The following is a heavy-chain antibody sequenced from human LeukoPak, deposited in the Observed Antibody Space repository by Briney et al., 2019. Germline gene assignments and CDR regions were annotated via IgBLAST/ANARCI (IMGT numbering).Heavy chain of an antibody. Sequence: PGGSLRLSCAASGFTFSNYGMHWVRQAPGKGLEWVAVISYDGSNKYYADSVKGRFTISRDNSKNTLYLQMNSLRAEDTAVYYCARENVVYLGGKTPYYNWFDPWGQGTLVTVSS. V-gene: IGHV3-30*19. CDR1: GFTFSNYG. CDR3: ARENVVYLGGKTPYYNWFDP. D-gene: IGHD1/OR15-1a*01. J-gene: IGHJ5*02. CDR2: ISYDGSNK.